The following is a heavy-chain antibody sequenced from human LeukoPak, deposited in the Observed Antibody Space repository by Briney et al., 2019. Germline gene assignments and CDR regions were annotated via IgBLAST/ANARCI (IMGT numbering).Heavy chain of an antibody. V-gene: IGHV3-23*01. J-gene: IGHJ6*02. D-gene: IGHD2-21*02. Sequence: LPGGSLRLSCAASGFTFSNYAMSWVRQAPGKGLEWVSVISGSGSSTYHADSVKGRFTISRDNSKNTLYLQINSLRAEDTAIYYCVHCGGDCYPCCGMDVWGQGTTVAVSS. CDR2: ISGSGSST. CDR1: GFTFSNYA. CDR3: VHCGGDCYPCCGMDV.